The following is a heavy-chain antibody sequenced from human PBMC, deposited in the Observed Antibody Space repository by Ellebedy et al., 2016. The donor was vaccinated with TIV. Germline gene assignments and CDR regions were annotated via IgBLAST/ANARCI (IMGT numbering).Heavy chain of an antibody. CDR2: SISYTGET. J-gene: IGHJ4*02. CDR1: GYLFSSFG. CDR3: AREGFDS. Sequence: ASVKVSCKASGYLFSSFGINWVRQAPGQGLEWMGSISYTGETHYLQKFRDSVTMTRNDSTKTAYMELRNMRFDDTALYYCAREGFDSWGQGTLVAVSS. V-gene: IGHV1-18*01.